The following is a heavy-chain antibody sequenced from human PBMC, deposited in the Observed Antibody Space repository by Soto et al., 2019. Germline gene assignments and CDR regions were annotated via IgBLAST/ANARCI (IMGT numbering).Heavy chain of an antibody. Sequence: GGSLRLSCAASGFTFSSYGMHWVRQAPGKGLEWVAVISYDGSNKYYADSVKGRFTISRDNSKNTLYLQMNSLRAEDTAVYYSAKDQVAVAVAPYNWFDPWGQGTLVTVS. D-gene: IGHD6-19*01. V-gene: IGHV3-30*18. CDR3: AKDQVAVAVAPYNWFDP. J-gene: IGHJ5*02. CDR2: ISYDGSNK. CDR1: GFTFSSYG.